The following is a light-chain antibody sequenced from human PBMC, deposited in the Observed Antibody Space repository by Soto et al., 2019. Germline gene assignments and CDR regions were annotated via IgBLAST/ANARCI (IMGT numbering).Light chain of an antibody. Sequence: DIVMTQSPDSLAVSLGGRAAINCKSSQSVLYSSNNKNHVAWYRQKPGQPPTLLIYWASTRESGVPDRFSGSVSATDATHTTGNQQAEDLEVYYCQHYYSPPYTVRQGPKLDIK. CDR1: QSVLYSSNNKNH. V-gene: IGKV4-1*01. CDR3: QHYYSPPYT. J-gene: IGKJ2*01. CDR2: WAS.